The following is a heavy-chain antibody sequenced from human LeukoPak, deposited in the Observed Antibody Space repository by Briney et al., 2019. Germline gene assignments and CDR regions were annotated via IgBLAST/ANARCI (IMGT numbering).Heavy chain of an antibody. D-gene: IGHD2-21*02. CDR3: ASSVVTAIGWFDP. CDR1: GYTFTSYD. V-gene: IGHV1-8*01. Sequence: ASVKVSCEASGYTFTSYDINWGRQDTGQALEWMGWMNPNSGNTGYAQKFQGRVTMTRNTSISTAYMELSSLRSEDTAVYYCASSVVTAIGWFDPWGQGTLVTVSS. J-gene: IGHJ5*02. CDR2: MNPNSGNT.